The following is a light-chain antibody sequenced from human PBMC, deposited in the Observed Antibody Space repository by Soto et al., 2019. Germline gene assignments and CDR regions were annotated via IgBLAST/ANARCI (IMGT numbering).Light chain of an antibody. V-gene: IGKV3-15*01. Sequence: EKVMTQSPATLSVSPGERATNSSRASQSVSSNLAWYQQKPGQAPRLLIYDASTRATGIPARFSGSGSGTEFTLTISSLQSEDLAVYYCQQYDDWPETFGQGTKVDIK. CDR2: DAS. CDR1: QSVSSN. J-gene: IGKJ1*01. CDR3: QQYDDWPET.